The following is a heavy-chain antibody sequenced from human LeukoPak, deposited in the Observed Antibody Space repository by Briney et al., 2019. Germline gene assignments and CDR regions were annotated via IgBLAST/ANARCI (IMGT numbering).Heavy chain of an antibody. CDR1: GYTITTYA. CDR2: IRANNANT. Sequence: ASVKVSCKASGYTITTYAITWVRQAPGRGLEWMGWIRANNANTNYAQKLQGRVTMTTDTSTSTAYMELRSLRSDDTAVYYCAREGDSSWLHDVFDIWGQGTVVTVSS. V-gene: IGHV1-18*01. CDR3: AREGDSSWLHDVFDI. J-gene: IGHJ3*02. D-gene: IGHD6-13*01.